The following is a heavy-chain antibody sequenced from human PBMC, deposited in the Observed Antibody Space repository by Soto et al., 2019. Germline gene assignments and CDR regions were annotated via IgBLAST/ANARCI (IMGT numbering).Heavy chain of an antibody. CDR1: GYTFTSYG. D-gene: IGHD6-19*01. CDR3: ARGRSQIYYMDV. V-gene: IGHV1-18*01. CDR2: ISADNGNT. Sequence: GASVKVSCKASGYTFTSYGITWVRQAPGQGLEWMGWISADNGNTKYAQKLQDRVTMTTDTSTSTAYMELRSLRSDDTAVYYCARGRSQIYYMDVWGKGTTVTVSS. J-gene: IGHJ6*03.